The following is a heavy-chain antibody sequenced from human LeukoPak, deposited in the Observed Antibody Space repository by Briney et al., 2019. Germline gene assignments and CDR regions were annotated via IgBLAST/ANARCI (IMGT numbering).Heavy chain of an antibody. CDR1: GGTFSSYA. Sequence: SVKVSCKASGGTFSSYAISWVRQAPGQGLEWMGGIIPIFGTANYTQKFQGRVTITADESTSTAYMELSSLRSEDTAVYYCASRRRGYSYGHFDYWGQGTLVTVSS. J-gene: IGHJ4*02. V-gene: IGHV1-69*13. D-gene: IGHD5-18*01. CDR2: IIPIFGTA. CDR3: ASRRRGYSYGHFDY.